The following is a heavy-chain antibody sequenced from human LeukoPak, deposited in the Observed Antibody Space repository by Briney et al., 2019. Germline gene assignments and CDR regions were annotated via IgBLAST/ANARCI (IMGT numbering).Heavy chain of an antibody. V-gene: IGHV4-30-2*01. J-gene: IGHJ4*02. Sequence: SQTLSLTCAVSGGSISSGGYSWSWIRQPPGKGLEWIGYIYHSGRTYYNPSLKSRVTISVDRSKNQFSLKLSSVTAADTAVYYCARAEPHCYDSMSRFDYWGQGTLVTVSS. CDR1: GGSISSGGYS. D-gene: IGHD3-22*01. CDR2: IYHSGRT. CDR3: ARAEPHCYDSMSRFDY.